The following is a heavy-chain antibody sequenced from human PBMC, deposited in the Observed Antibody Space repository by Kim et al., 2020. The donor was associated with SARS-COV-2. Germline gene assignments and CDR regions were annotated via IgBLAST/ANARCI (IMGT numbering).Heavy chain of an antibody. D-gene: IGHD6-13*01. CDR2: IRSKANSYAT. CDR3: TRLREHIAD. V-gene: IGHV3-73*01. CDR1: GFTFSGSA. Sequence: GGSLRLSCAASGFTFSGSAMHWVRQASGKGLEWVGRIRSKANSYATAYAASVKGRFTISRDDSKNTAYLQMNSLKTEDTAVYYCTRLREHIADWGQGTLVTVSS. J-gene: IGHJ4*02.